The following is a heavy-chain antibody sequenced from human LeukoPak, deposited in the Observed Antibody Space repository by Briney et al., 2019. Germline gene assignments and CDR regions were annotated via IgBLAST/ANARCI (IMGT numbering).Heavy chain of an antibody. CDR3: AKRYSGTALGFDY. V-gene: IGHV3-48*01. CDR1: EFTFVRYA. CDR2: ISSSSFKI. Sequence: GGSLRLSCAASEFTFVRYAMNWVRQAPGKGLEWVSYISSSSFKIGYADSVKGRFTISRDNSKNTLYLQMNSLRAEDTAVYYCAKRYSGTALGFDYWGQGTLVTVSS. J-gene: IGHJ4*02. D-gene: IGHD1-26*01.